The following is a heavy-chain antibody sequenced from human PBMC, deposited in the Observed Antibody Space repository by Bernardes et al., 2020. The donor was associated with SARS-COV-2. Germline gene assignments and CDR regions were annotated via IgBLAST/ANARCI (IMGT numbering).Heavy chain of an antibody. J-gene: IGHJ4*02. CDR3: ARGNYCHRVDCYSVFDF. Sequence: GGSLRLSCAASGFIFRSYAMIWVRQAPGKGPEFVSAIGAGGGVRNYADSVKGRFTISRDNSKNTVSLQMNSLRGEDTALYYCARGNYCHRVDCYSVFDFWGQGTLVTVSS. CDR2: IGAGGGVR. V-gene: IGHV3-23*01. CDR1: GFIFRSYA. D-gene: IGHD2-21*02.